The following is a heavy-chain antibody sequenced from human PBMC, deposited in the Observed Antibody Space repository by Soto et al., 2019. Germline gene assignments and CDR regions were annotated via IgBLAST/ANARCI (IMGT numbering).Heavy chain of an antibody. CDR3: ARLGAQQIDP. CDR1: GGSISSYY. CDR2: IYYSGST. J-gene: IGHJ5*02. Sequence: QVQLQESGPALVKPSETLSLTCTVSGGSISSYYWNWIRQPPGKGLEWIGYIYYSGSTYYNPSLKSRVTISVDTSKNQFSLKLSSVTAADTAVYYCARLGAQQIDPWGQGTLVTVSS. D-gene: IGHD3-16*01. V-gene: IGHV4-59*08.